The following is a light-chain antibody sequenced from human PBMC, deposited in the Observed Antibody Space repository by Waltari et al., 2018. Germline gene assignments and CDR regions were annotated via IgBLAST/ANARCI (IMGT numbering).Light chain of an antibody. CDR2: GNY. V-gene: IGLV1-44*01. Sequence: QSVLTQPPSASGTPGQTVTISCSGGSSNLGTNTVNWYRQVPGAAPKLLIYGNYQRPSGVPARFSGSKSGTSASLAISGLQSEDEADYYCAAWDDRLNGWVFGGGTKLTVL. CDR3: AAWDDRLNGWV. CDR1: SSNLGTNT. J-gene: IGLJ3*02.